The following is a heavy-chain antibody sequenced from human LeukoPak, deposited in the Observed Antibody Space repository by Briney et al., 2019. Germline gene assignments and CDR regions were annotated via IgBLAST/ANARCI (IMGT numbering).Heavy chain of an antibody. V-gene: IGHV3-30*01. CDR2: ISYDGSNK. Sequence: GGSLRLSCAASGFTFSSYDMHWVRQAPGKGLEWVAVISYDGSNKYYADSVKGRFTISRDNSKNTLYLQMNSLRAEDTAVYYCAREKRDGYNSGFDYWGQGTLVTVSS. D-gene: IGHD5-24*01. J-gene: IGHJ4*02. CDR1: GFTFSSYD. CDR3: AREKRDGYNSGFDY.